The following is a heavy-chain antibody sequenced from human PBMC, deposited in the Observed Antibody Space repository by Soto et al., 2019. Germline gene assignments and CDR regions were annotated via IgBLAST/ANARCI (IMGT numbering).Heavy chain of an antibody. CDR2: IIPIFGTA. D-gene: IGHD1-1*01. CDR1: GGTFSSYA. J-gene: IGHJ6*02. CDR3: ARDDLELERAPGIYYYGMDV. Sequence: ASVKVSCKASGGTFSSYAISWVRQAPGQGLEWMGGIIPIFGTANYAQKFQGRVTITADESTSTAYMELSSLRSEGTAVYYCARDDLELERAPGIYYYGMDVWGQGTTVTVSS. V-gene: IGHV1-69*13.